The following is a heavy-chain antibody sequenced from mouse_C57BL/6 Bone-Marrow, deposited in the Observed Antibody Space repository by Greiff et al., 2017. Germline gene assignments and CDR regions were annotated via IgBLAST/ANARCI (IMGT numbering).Heavy chain of an antibody. CDR2: IHPNSGST. CDR3: ARSYYYAMDD. V-gene: IGHV1-64*01. Sequence: QVQLQQSGAELVKPGASVKLSCKASGYTFTSYWMHWVKQRPGQGLEWIGMIHPNSGSTNYNEKFKSKATLTVDKSSSTAYMQLSSLTSEDSAVYYCARSYYYAMDDWGQGTSVTVSS. CDR1: GYTFTSYW. J-gene: IGHJ4*01.